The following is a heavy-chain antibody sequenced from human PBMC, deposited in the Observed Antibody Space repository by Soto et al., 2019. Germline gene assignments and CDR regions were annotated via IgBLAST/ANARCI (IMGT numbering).Heavy chain of an antibody. CDR3: ARDAIDSVFDC. CDR2: IWYDGSSQ. Sequence: QVLLVEFGGGVVQPGMSLRRSCAASGFTFSKYGIHWVRQAPGKGLEWVGFIWYDGSSQYYADSVKGRFTISRDNSKNTVSLQMNSLRVEDTAVYYCARDAIDSVFDCWAQGTLVSVSS. V-gene: IGHV3-33*01. J-gene: IGHJ4*02. CDR1: GFTFSKYG.